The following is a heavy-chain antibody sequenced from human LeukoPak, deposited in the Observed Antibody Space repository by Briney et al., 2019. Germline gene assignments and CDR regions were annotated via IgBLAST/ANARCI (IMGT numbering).Heavy chain of an antibody. CDR2: INAGNGNT. Sequence: ASVKVSCKASGYTFTSYAMHWVRQAPGQRLEWMGWINAGNGNTKYSQKFQGRVTITRDTSASTAYMELRSLRSDDTAVYYCARESWDFWSGYYYYYYGMDVWGQGTTVTVSS. V-gene: IGHV1-3*01. J-gene: IGHJ6*02. D-gene: IGHD3-3*01. CDR3: ARESWDFWSGYYYYYYGMDV. CDR1: GYTFTSYA.